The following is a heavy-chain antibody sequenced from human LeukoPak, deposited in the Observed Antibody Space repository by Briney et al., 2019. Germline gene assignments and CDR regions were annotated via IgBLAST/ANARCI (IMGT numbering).Heavy chain of an antibody. J-gene: IGHJ4*02. CDR1: GITFSSYA. D-gene: IGHD1-26*01. CDR2: ISGSSGSGRT. Sequence: GGSLRLSCVASGITFSSYAMSWVRQAPGKGLEWVSGISGSSGSGRTHYIDSVKGRFIISRDNSKNTLYLQMNSLRAEDTAVYYCANSLVGATRGYWGQGTLVTVSS. CDR3: ANSLVGATRGY. V-gene: IGHV3-23*01.